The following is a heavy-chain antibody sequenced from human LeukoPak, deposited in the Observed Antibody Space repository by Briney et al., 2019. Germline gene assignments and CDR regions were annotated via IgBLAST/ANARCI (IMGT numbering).Heavy chain of an antibody. Sequence: PSETLSLTCTVSGGSISSYYWSWIRQPPGKGLEWIGYIYYSGSTNYNPSLKSGVTISVDTSKNQFSLKLSSVTAADTAVYYCARDVGATSSSYWYFDLWGRGTLVTVSS. V-gene: IGHV4-59*01. D-gene: IGHD1-26*01. CDR2: IYYSGST. CDR1: GGSISSYY. J-gene: IGHJ2*01. CDR3: ARDVGATSSSYWYFDL.